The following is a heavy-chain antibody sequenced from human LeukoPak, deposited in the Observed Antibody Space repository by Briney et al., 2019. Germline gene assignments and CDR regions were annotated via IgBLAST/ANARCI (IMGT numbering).Heavy chain of an antibody. D-gene: IGHD5-18*01. CDR3: ARRGYSYGKFDY. Sequence: SETLSLTCAVYGGSFSGYYWSWIRQPPGKGLEWIGEINHSGCTNYNPSLKSRVTISVDTSKNQFSLKLSSVTAADTAVYYCARRGYSYGKFDYWGQGTLVTVSS. CDR2: INHSGCT. V-gene: IGHV4-34*01. CDR1: GGSFSGYY. J-gene: IGHJ4*02.